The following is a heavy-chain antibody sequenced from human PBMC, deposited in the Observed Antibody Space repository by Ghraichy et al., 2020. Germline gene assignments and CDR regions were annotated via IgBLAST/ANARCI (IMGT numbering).Heavy chain of an antibody. Sequence: GGSLRLTCAASGFTFSSYGMHWVRQAPGKGLEWVAVIWYDGSNKYYADSVKGRFTISRDNSKNTLYLQMNGLRAEDTAVYYCARDIVVVPAGKGVLYYYYYYGMDVWGQGTTVTVSS. CDR3: ARDIVVVPAGKGVLYYYYYYGMDV. D-gene: IGHD2-2*01. CDR2: IWYDGSNK. CDR1: GFTFSSYG. V-gene: IGHV3-33*01. J-gene: IGHJ6*02.